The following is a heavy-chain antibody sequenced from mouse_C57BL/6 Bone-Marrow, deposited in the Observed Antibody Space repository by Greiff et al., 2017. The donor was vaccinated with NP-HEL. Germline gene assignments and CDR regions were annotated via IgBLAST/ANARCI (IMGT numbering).Heavy chain of an antibody. CDR2: IRSKSNNYAT. J-gene: IGHJ2*01. D-gene: IGHD4-1*01. CDR1: GFSFNTYA. V-gene: IGHV10-1*01. CDR3: VRHKTGNYFDY. Sequence: EVKVEESGGGLVQPKGSLKLSCAASGFSFNTYAMNWVRQAPGKGLEWVARIRSKSNNYATYYADSVKDRFTISRDDSESMLYLQMNNLKTEDTAMYYCVRHKTGNYFDYWGQGTTLTVSS.